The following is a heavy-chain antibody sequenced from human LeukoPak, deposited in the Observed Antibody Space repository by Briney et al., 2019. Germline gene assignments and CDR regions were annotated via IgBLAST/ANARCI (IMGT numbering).Heavy chain of an antibody. D-gene: IGHD2-2*01. CDR1: GGSFSGYY. J-gene: IGHJ4*02. Sequence: SETLSLTCAVYGGSFSGYYWSWIRQPPGKGLEWIGEISHSGSTNYNPSLKSRVTISVDMSKNQFSLKLSSVTAADTAVYYCARGRRRGIVGVPAAATFDYWGQGTLVTVSS. V-gene: IGHV4-34*01. CDR3: ARGRRRGIVGVPAAATFDY. CDR2: ISHSGST.